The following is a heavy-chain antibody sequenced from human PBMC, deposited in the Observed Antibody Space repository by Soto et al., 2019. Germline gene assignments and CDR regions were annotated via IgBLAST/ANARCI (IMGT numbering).Heavy chain of an antibody. CDR2: ISYDGSNK. CDR3: AKDAPSRWWELPGFSFDY. Sequence: QVQLVESGGGVVQPGRSLRLSCAASGFTFSSYGMHWVRQAPGKGLEWVAVISYDGSNKYYADSVKGRFTISRDNSKNTLYRQMNSLRAEDTAVYYCAKDAPSRWWELPGFSFDYWGQGTLVTVSS. J-gene: IGHJ4*02. V-gene: IGHV3-30*18. CDR1: GFTFSSYG. D-gene: IGHD2-15*01.